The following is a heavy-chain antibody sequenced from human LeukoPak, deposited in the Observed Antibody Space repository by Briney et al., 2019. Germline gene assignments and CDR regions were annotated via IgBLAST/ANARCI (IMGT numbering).Heavy chain of an antibody. CDR1: GYTFTSYG. D-gene: IGHD3-3*01. Sequence: ASVKVSCKASGYTFTSYGISWVRQAPGQGLEWMGWISAYNGNTNYAQKLQGRVTMTTDTSTSTAYMELRSLRSDDTAVYYCARSASPYYDFWSPGSYMDVWGKGTTVTVSS. CDR3: ARSASPYYDFWSPGSYMDV. V-gene: IGHV1-18*01. J-gene: IGHJ6*03. CDR2: ISAYNGNT.